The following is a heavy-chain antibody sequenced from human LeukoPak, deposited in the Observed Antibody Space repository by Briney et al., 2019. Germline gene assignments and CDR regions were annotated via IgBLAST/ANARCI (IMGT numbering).Heavy chain of an antibody. D-gene: IGHD3-22*01. Sequence: GGSLRLSCAASGXIVSSRHMSWVRQAPGKGLEWVSVIYSGGGTNYADSVKGRFTISRDNSKNTLYLQLNSLRAEDTAVYYCARDLYSSGPWGQGTLVTVSS. J-gene: IGHJ5*02. CDR2: IYSGGGT. V-gene: IGHV3-66*01. CDR3: ARDLYSSGP. CDR1: GXIVSSRH.